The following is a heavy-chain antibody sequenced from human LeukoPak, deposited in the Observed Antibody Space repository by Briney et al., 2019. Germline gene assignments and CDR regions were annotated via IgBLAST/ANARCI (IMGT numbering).Heavy chain of an antibody. J-gene: IGHJ3*02. V-gene: IGHV3-74*01. CDR1: GFTFSSYW. CDR3: SSDDYHGADRAFDI. CDR2: INSDGSST. D-gene: IGHD4-17*01. Sequence: SGGSLRLSCAASGFTFSSYWMHWVRQAPGKGLLWVSRINSDGSSTSYADSVKGRFTISRDNAKNTLYLQMNSLRAEDTAVYYCSSDDYHGADRAFDIWGQGTMVTLSS.